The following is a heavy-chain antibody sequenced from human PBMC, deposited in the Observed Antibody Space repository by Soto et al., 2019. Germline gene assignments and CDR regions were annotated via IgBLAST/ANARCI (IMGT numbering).Heavy chain of an antibody. J-gene: IGHJ4*02. CDR3: ARAPRVSYGGLDY. CDR1: GGSISSYY. Sequence: SETLSLTCTVSGGSISSYYWSWIRQPPGKGLEWIGYIYYSGSTNYNPSLKSRVTISVDTSKNQFSLKLSSVTAADTAVYYCARAPRVSYGGLDYWGQGTLVTVSS. CDR2: IYYSGST. V-gene: IGHV4-59*01. D-gene: IGHD4-17*01.